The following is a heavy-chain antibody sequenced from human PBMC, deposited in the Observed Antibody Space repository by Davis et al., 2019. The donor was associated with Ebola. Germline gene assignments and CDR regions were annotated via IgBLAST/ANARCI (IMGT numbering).Heavy chain of an antibody. CDR2: ISTYNGNT. CDR1: GYTFTTYG. Sequence: ASVKVSCKASGYTFTTYGISWVRQAPGQGPEWMGWISTYNGNTNYAQKFQGRVTMTTDTSTSTAYMELRSLTSDDTAVYYCARDWNTAMVSGLDYWGQGTLVTVSS. CDR3: ARDWNTAMVSGLDY. V-gene: IGHV1-18*01. J-gene: IGHJ4*02. D-gene: IGHD5-18*01.